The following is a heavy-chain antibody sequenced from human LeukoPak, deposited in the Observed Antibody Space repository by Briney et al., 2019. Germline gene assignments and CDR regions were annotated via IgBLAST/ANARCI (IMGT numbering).Heavy chain of an antibody. D-gene: IGHD6-13*01. CDR3: AKVSSPRPFYYYYYGMDV. V-gene: IGHV3-53*01. CDR1: GFIFSGDF. CDR2: IYSDGST. Sequence: GGSLRLSCAASGFIFSGDFMSWVRQAPGKGLEWVSVIYSDGSTYYADSVKGRFTISRDNSKNTLYLQMNSLRAEDTAVYYCAKVSSPRPFYYYYYGMDVWGQGTTVTVSS. J-gene: IGHJ6*02.